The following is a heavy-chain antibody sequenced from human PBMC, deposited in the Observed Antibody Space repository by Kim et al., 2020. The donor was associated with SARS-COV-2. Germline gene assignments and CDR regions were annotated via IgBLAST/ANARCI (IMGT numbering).Heavy chain of an antibody. CDR3: ARACNYDISSYYGFFHH. D-gene: IGHD3-22*01. J-gene: IGHJ1*01. V-gene: IGHV3-74*01. Sequence: KVRFTISRDNTKNTLYLQINSLRPEDTAVYYCARACNYDISSYYGFFHHWGQRALVTVSS.